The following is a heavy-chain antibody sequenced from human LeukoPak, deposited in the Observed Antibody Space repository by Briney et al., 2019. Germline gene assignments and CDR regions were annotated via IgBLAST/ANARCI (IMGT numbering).Heavy chain of an antibody. J-gene: IGHJ6*02. Sequence: GGSLRLSCAASGSTFSSYGMHWVRQAPGKGLEWVAVIWYDGSNKYYADSVKGRFTISRDNSKNTLYLQLNSLRAEDTAVYYCAREDYYYDSSGYYGYYYYGMDVWGQGTTVTVSS. CDR1: GSTFSSYG. D-gene: IGHD3-22*01. CDR2: IWYDGSNK. V-gene: IGHV3-33*01. CDR3: AREDYYYDSSGYYGYYYYGMDV.